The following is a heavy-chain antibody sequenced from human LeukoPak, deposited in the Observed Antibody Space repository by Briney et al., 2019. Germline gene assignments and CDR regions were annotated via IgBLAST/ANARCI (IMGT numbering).Heavy chain of an antibody. CDR3: ARDRGGWYFDY. CDR2: INPSAGST. J-gene: IGHJ4*02. CDR1: GYTFTTYY. D-gene: IGHD6-19*01. Sequence: ASVKVSCKASGYTFTTYYIHWVRQASGQGLEWMGIINPSAGSTNYAQKFQGRVTMTRDTSTSTLYMELSSLRSEDTAVYYCARDRGGWYFDYWGQGTLVTVSS. V-gene: IGHV1-46*01.